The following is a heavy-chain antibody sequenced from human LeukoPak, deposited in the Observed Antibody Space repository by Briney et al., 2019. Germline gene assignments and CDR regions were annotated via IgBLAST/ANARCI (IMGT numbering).Heavy chain of an antibody. D-gene: IGHD2-2*01. V-gene: IGHV4-59*01. CDR3: ARFPPAANYCYYGMDV. J-gene: IGHJ6*02. CDR1: GGSISSYY. CDR2: IYYSGST. Sequence: PSETLSLTCTVSGGSISSYYWSWIRQPPGKGLEWIGYIYYSGSTNYNPSLKSRVTISVDTSKNQFSLKLSSVTAADTAVYYCARFPPAANYCYYGMDVWGQGTTVTVSS.